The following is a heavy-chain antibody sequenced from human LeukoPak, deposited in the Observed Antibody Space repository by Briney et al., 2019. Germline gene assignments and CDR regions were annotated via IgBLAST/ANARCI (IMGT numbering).Heavy chain of an antibody. J-gene: IGHJ3*02. V-gene: IGHV3-23*01. CDR1: GFTFSSYA. Sequence: GGSLRLSCAASGFTFSSYAMSWVRQAPGKGLEWASTINDSGGNTYYTDSVKGRFAISRDNSKNTLYLHMNSLRAEDTALYYCVSFAPYDAFDIWGQGTMVTVSS. CDR2: INDSGGNT. CDR3: VSFAPYDAFDI.